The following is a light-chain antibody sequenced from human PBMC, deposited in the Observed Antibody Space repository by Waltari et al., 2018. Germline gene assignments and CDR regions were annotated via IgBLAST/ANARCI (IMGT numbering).Light chain of an antibody. CDR2: RAS. J-gene: IGKJ1*01. V-gene: IGKV1-5*03. CDR3: QQYNSFPWT. CDR1: QSVNTW. Sequence: IQMTQSPSTLSASAGDRVVITCRASQSVNTWLAWYQQRPGKAPNLLIYRASSLQSGVPSRFSDRGSGTEFTLTINSLQPDDFASYYCQQYNSFPWTFGQGTKVEIK.